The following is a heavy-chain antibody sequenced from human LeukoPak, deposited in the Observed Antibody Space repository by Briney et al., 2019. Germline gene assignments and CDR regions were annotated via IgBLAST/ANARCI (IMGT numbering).Heavy chain of an antibody. CDR1: GGTFSSYA. Sequence: TSVKVSCKASGGTFSSYAISWVRQAPGQGLEWMGGIIPIFGTANYAQKFQGRVTITTDESTSTAYMELSSLRSEDTAVYYCARVEGYCSSTSCPGWFDPWGQGTLVTVSS. V-gene: IGHV1-69*05. CDR2: IIPIFGTA. D-gene: IGHD2-2*01. J-gene: IGHJ5*02. CDR3: ARVEGYCSSTSCPGWFDP.